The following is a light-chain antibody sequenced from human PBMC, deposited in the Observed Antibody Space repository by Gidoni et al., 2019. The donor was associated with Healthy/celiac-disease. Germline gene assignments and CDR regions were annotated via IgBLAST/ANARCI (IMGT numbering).Light chain of an antibody. V-gene: IGKV1-12*01. Sequence: DIQLTQSPSSVSASLGDRVPLPCRASQGISSWLAWYQQTPGQAPKLLIYAASSLQSGVPSRFSGSGSGTEFTLSISRLQPEDSATYYCQQANSFPLTFGPGTKVDIK. CDR3: QQANSFPLT. CDR2: AAS. CDR1: QGISSW. J-gene: IGKJ3*01.